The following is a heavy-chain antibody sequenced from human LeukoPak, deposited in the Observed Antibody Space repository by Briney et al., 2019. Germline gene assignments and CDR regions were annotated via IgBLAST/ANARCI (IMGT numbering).Heavy chain of an antibody. CDR1: GGSFSGYY. J-gene: IGHJ4*02. CDR2: INHSGST. V-gene: IGHV4-34*01. CDR3: ARGGGVWLVQDY. D-gene: IGHD6-19*01. Sequence: SETLSLTCAVYGGSFSGYYWSWIRQPPGKGLEWIGEINHSGSTNYNPSLKSRVTISVDMSKNQFSLKLSSVTAADTAVYYCARGGGVWLVQDYWGQGTLVTVSS.